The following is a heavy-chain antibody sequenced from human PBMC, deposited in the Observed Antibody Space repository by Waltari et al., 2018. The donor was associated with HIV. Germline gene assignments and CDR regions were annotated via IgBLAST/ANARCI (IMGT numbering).Heavy chain of an antibody. CDR3: TTGGYPTEAFDV. Sequence: EVQVVESGGGLVKPGGSVRVSCASFQLTFEVVWMTWVRQAPGKGLEWVGRIKSKRDGGATDYAASVKGRFVISRDDSQNTLYLQMSGLRTEDTAMYYCTTGGYPTEAFDVWGQGTMVTVSP. V-gene: IGHV3-15*01. D-gene: IGHD5-12*01. CDR1: QLTFEVVW. J-gene: IGHJ3*01. CDR2: IKSKRDGGAT.